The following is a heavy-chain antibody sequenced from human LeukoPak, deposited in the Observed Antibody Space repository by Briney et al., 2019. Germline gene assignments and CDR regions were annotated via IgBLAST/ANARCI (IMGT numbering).Heavy chain of an antibody. CDR2: INHSGST. Sequence: SETLSLTCAVYGGSFSGYYWSWIRQPPGKGLEWIGEINHSGSTNYNPSLKSRVTISVVTSKNQFSLKLSSVTAADTAVYYCARSYRITMVRGNKAFDIWGQGTMVTVSS. J-gene: IGHJ3*02. D-gene: IGHD3-10*01. CDR3: ARSYRITMVRGNKAFDI. CDR1: GGSFSGYY. V-gene: IGHV4-34*01.